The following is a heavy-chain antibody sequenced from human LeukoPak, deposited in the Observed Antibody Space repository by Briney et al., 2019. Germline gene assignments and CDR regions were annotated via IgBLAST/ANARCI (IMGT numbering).Heavy chain of an antibody. CDR3: ARTPGDCSGGSCYSGSFDY. CDR2: IWYDGSNK. Sequence: GGSLRLSCAASGFTFSSYGMHWVRQAPGKGLEWVAVIWYDGSNKYYADSVKGRFTISRDNSKNTLYLQMNSLRAEDTAVYYCARTPGDCSGGSCYSGSFDYWGQGTLVTVSS. CDR1: GFTFSSYG. V-gene: IGHV3-33*01. J-gene: IGHJ4*02. D-gene: IGHD2-15*01.